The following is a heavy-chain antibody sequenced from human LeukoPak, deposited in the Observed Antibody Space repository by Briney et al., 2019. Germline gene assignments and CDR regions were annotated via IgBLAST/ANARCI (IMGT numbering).Heavy chain of an antibody. CDR3: ASYSSEYYFDY. V-gene: IGHV4-39*01. J-gene: IGHJ4*02. D-gene: IGHD3-22*01. CDR1: GGSISSSSYY. CDR2: IYYSGST. Sequence: PSETLSLTCTVSGGSISSSSYYWGWIRQSPGKGLEWIGSIYYSGSTYYNPSLKSRVTVSVDTSKNQFSLKLSSVTAADTAVYYCASYSSEYYFDYWGQGTLVTVSS.